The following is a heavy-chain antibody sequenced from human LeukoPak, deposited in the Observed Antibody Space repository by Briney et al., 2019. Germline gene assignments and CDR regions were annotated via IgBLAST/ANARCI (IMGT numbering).Heavy chain of an antibody. CDR2: ISSSSSYI. CDR1: GFTFSSYS. J-gene: IGHJ6*02. Sequence: KSGGSLRLSCAASGFTFSSYSMNWVRQAPGKGLEWVSSISSSSSYIYYADSVKGRFTISRDNAKNSLYLQMNSLRAEDTAVYYCAKGVSHSSSWYYYYGMDVWGQGTTVTVSS. CDR3: AKGVSHSSSWYYYYGMDV. V-gene: IGHV3-21*01. D-gene: IGHD6-13*01.